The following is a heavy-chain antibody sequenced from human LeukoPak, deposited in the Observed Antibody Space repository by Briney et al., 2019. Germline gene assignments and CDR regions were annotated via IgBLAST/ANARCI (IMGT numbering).Heavy chain of an antibody. V-gene: IGHV5-51*01. J-gene: IGHJ4*02. CDR1: GYSITKYW. CDR2: IYTGDSDT. CDR3: ARFVITVTTSYSDY. D-gene: IGHD4-17*01. Sequence: GESLKISCEGSGYSITKYWIGWVRQMPGKGLEWMGIIYTGDSDTRYNPSFQGQVTISADKSISTAYLQWSSLKASDTAMYHCARFVITVTTSYSDYWGQGTLVTVSS.